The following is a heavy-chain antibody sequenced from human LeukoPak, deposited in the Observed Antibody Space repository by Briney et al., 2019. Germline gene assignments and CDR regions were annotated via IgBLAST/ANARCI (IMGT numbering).Heavy chain of an antibody. Sequence: SETLSLTCTVSGGSISSSGYYWGWIRQPPGKGLEWIGSIYYSGGNYYNPSLNSRVTISVDTSKNQFSLKLSSVTAADTAVYYCARGGGMALMDVWGKGTAVTVSS. V-gene: IGHV4-39*07. CDR3: ARGGGMALMDV. CDR2: IYYSGGN. D-gene: IGHD5-24*01. CDR1: GGSISSSGYY. J-gene: IGHJ6*03.